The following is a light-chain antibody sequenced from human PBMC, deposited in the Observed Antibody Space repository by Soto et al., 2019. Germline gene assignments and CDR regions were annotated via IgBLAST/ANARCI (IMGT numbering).Light chain of an antibody. CDR3: QQTHRFPIT. CDR1: QGIGSW. V-gene: IGKV1D-12*01. CDR2: AAS. Sequence: DRNMTRWPSSLFSSVGDTFTIICRASQGIGSWLAWYQQKPGKAPKLLISAASSLQSGVPSRFSGSGSGTPFNLTLRTLQPQHFPTSYCQQTHRFPITFPQGTRLEIK. J-gene: IGKJ5*01.